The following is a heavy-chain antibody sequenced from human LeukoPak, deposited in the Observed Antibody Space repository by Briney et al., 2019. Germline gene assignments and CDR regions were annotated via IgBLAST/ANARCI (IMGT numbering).Heavy chain of an antibody. D-gene: IGHD4-17*01. V-gene: IGHV1-46*01. CDR1: GYTFTSYY. J-gene: IGHJ3*02. Sequence: GASVKVSCKASGYTFTSYYIHWVRQAPGQGLEWMGILTPIGGTTTYSQNFQGRVTMTRDMSTSTVYMELSSLRSEDTAVYYCARDSRQTWDYGDPGAFDIWGQGTMVTVSS. CDR3: ARDSRQTWDYGDPGAFDI. CDR2: LTPIGGTT.